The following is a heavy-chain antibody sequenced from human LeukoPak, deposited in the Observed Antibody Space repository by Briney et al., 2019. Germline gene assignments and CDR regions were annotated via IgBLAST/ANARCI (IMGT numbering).Heavy chain of an antibody. D-gene: IGHD3-9*01. CDR2: ISVTGGST. CDR1: GFTFGSYA. Sequence: GSLRLSCAASGFTFGSYAMSWVRQTPGKGLEWVSGISVTGGSTQYADSVKGRFTISRDNSKNTLYLQMNSLRAEDTAVYYCAKVHYDILTGSPEHFDYWGQGTLVTVSS. CDR3: AKVHYDILTGSPEHFDY. V-gene: IGHV3-23*01. J-gene: IGHJ4*02.